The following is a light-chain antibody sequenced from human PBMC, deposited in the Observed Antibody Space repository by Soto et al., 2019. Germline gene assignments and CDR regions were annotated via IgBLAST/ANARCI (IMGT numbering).Light chain of an antibody. CDR3: QQYGGSPPYT. V-gene: IGKV3-20*01. Sequence: EIVLTQSPGTLSLSPGERATLSCRASQSVSNNYLAWYQQKPGQAPRLLIYGASSRATGIPDRFSGDGSGADFTLTISRLEPEDFVVYYCQQYGGSPPYTFCQGTKLEIK. J-gene: IGKJ2*01. CDR1: QSVSNNY. CDR2: GAS.